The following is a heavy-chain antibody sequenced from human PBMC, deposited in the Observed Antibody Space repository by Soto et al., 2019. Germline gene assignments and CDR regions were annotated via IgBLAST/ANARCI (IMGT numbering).Heavy chain of an antibody. V-gene: IGHV3-53*01. CDR1: LFIVSDNY. Sequence: EVRLVQSGGGLVQPGGSLRLSCAASLFIVSDNYMSWVRQAPGKGLEWVSLIYSGGGTDYAESVKCQFTISRDNSKTTLYLQMNSLKAEDTGIYYCATRMTTAPYWGQGTVVTVSS. D-gene: IGHD4-17*01. J-gene: IGHJ4*02. CDR3: ATRMTTAPY. CDR2: IYSGGGT.